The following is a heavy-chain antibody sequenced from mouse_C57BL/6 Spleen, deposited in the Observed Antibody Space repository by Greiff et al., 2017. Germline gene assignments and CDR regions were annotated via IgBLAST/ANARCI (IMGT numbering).Heavy chain of an antibody. CDR2: INPGSGGT. D-gene: IGHD2-4*01. CDR1: GYAFTNYL. CDR3: AREGGLRAFDY. V-gene: IGHV1-54*01. J-gene: IGHJ2*01. Sequence: QVQLQQSGAELVRPGTSVTVSCKASGYAFTNYLIEWVKQRPGQGLEWIGVINPGSGGTNYNEKFKGKATLTADKSSSTAYMQLSSLTSEDSAVYFCAREGGLRAFDYWGQGTTLTVSS.